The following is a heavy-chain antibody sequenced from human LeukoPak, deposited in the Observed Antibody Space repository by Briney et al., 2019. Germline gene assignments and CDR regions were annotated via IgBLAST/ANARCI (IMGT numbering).Heavy chain of an antibody. D-gene: IGHD2-2*03. V-gene: IGHV4-38-2*02. J-gene: IGHJ3*02. Sequence: PSETLSLTCTVSGYSISSGYYWGWIRQPPGKGLEWIGEINHSGSTNYNPSLKSRVTISLDTSKNQFSLNLNSVTAADTAVYYCAKSNGYGLIDIWGQGTMVTVSS. CDR2: INHSGST. CDR1: GYSISSGYY. CDR3: AKSNGYGLIDI.